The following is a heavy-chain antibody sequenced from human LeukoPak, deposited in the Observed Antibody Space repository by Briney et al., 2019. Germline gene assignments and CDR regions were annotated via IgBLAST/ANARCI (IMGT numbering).Heavy chain of an antibody. D-gene: IGHD5-12*01. CDR2: ISGSGGST. CDR1: GFTFSSYA. Sequence: PGGSLRLSCAASGFTFSSYAMSWVRQAPGKGLEWVSGISGSGGSTYYADSVKGRFTISRDNAKNTLYLQMNSLRAEDTAVYYCARDLTWLRSWGQGTLVTVSS. V-gene: IGHV3-23*01. CDR3: ARDLTWLRS. J-gene: IGHJ4*02.